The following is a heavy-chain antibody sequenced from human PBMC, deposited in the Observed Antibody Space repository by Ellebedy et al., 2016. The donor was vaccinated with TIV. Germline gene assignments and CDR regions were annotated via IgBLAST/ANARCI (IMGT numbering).Heavy chain of an antibody. V-gene: IGHV4-39*01. J-gene: IGHJ4*02. CDR1: GGSISRSTYY. CDR2: IYYSGST. D-gene: IGHD3-22*01. Sequence: SETLSLICTISGGSISRSTYYWGWIRQPPGKGLEWIGTIYYSGSTYYNPSLKSRVTISVDTSKNQFSLKLSSVTAADTAVYYCARYVSYFDTPDQIDYYFDSWGQGTLVTVSS. CDR3: ARYVSYFDTPDQIDYYFDS.